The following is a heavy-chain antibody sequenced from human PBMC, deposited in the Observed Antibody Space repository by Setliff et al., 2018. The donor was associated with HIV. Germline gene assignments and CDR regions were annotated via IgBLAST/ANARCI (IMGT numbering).Heavy chain of an antibody. J-gene: IGHJ4*02. D-gene: IGHD6-13*01. CDR2: LNPSGDST. CDR1: GYTFTSYY. V-gene: IGHV1-46*01. Sequence: ASVKVSCKASGYTFTSYYVHWVRQAPGQGLEWMGILNPSGDSTAYAQKLQGRVTMTTDTSTSTAYMELRSLRSDDTAVYYCARSSSSSHFVFDYWGQGTLVTVSS. CDR3: ARSSSSSHFVFDY.